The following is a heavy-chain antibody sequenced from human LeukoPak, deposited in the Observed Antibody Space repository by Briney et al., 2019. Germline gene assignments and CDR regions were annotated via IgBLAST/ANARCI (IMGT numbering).Heavy chain of an antibody. CDR2: INARATSP. D-gene: IGHD3-10*01. J-gene: IGHJ4*02. V-gene: IGHV3-23*01. CDR3: AKESWFGEPSLDH. CDR1: GFTFSNYA. Sequence: PGGALRLSCAASGFTFSNYAMSWVRQAPGKGLGWLASINARATSPYYADSVKGRFAISRDNSENTLHLQMTSLRADDTAVYYCAKESWFGEPSLDHWGQGALVIVSA.